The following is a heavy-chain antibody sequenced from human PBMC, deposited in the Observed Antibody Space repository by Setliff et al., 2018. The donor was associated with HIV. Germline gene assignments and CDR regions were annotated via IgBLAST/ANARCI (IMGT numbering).Heavy chain of an antibody. CDR3: ARTESGFCSSSSCLRYMDV. J-gene: IGHJ6*03. CDR1: GGSLSSYY. Sequence: SETLSLTCSVFGGSLSSYYWSWIRQPPGKGLEWIGYIHHSGTTNYNPSLESRVTMSVDTSKKEFSLRLSSVTAADTAVYYCARTESGFCSSSSCLRYMDVWGKGTTVTVSS. V-gene: IGHV4-59*01. CDR2: IHHSGTT. D-gene: IGHD2-2*01.